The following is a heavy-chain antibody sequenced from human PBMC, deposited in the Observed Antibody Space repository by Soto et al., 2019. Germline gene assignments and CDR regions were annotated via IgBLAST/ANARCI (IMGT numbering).Heavy chain of an antibody. CDR2: IWYDGSNK. CDR1: GFTFSRYG. Sequence: GGSLRLSCAASGFTFSRYGMHWVRQAPGKGLEWVAVIWYDGSNKYYADSVKGRFTISRDNSKNTLYLQMNSLRAEDTAVYSCARDRITMLVVASDAFDIWGQGTMVTVSS. CDR3: ARDRITMLVVASDAFDI. J-gene: IGHJ3*02. V-gene: IGHV3-33*01. D-gene: IGHD3-22*01.